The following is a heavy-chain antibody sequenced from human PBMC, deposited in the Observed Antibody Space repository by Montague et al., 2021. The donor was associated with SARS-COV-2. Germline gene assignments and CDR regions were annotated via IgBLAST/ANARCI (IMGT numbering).Heavy chain of an antibody. CDR1: GFTFRSYT. D-gene: IGHD2-15*01. J-gene: IGHJ4*02. Sequence: SLRLSCAASGFTFRSYTMNWVRQSPGMGLEWVSFISSSSSFIYYADSLKGRFTISRDNAKNSLYLQMNSLRVEDTAVYYCVRGGACSGKCNGGARNWGQGTLVTVSS. CDR2: ISSSSSFI. CDR3: VRGGACSGKCNGGARN. V-gene: IGHV3-21*01.